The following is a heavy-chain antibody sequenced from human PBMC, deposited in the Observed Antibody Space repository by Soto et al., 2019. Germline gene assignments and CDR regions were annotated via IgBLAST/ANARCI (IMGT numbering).Heavy chain of an antibody. CDR3: AGEGRHFDY. V-gene: IGHV1-69*06. J-gene: IGHJ4*02. Sequence: ASVKVSCKASGGTFSSYAISWVRQAPGQGLEWMGGINPIFGTPHYAQKYQGRVTITADTFTNTAYMELTRLTSDDTAVYFCAGEGRHFDYWGQGTLVTVSS. CDR1: GGTFSSYA. CDR2: INPIFGTP.